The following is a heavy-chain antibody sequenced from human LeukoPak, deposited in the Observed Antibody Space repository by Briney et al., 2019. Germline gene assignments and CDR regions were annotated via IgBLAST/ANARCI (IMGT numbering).Heavy chain of an antibody. J-gene: IGHJ4*02. CDR2: ISSSSGYI. CDR1: GFTLSYYS. V-gene: IGHV3-21*01. CDR3: AASIAYRSSWFADY. D-gene: IGHD6-13*01. Sequence: GGSLRLSCAASGFTLSYYSMNWVRQAPGKGLEWVSSISSSSGYIYYAHSVKGRFTISRDNAKNSLYLQMNSLRAAATGLYYCAASIAYRSSWFADYGGQGTLVTVSS.